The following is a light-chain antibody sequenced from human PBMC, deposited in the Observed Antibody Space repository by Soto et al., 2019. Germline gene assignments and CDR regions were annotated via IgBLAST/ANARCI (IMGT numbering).Light chain of an antibody. V-gene: IGLV2-8*01. CDR2: EVT. J-gene: IGLJ3*02. CDR1: GGDVGGYNY. CDR3: SSYAGSNNLL. Sequence: QSVLTQPPSASGSPGQSVTISCTGTGGDVGGYNYVSWYQQHPGKAPKLMIYEVTQRPSGVPDRFSGSKSGNTASLTVSGLQAEDEADYYCSSYAGSNNLLFGGGTQLTVL.